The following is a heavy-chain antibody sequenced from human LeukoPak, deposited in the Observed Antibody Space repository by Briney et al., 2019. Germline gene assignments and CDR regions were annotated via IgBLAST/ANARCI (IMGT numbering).Heavy chain of an antibody. V-gene: IGHV4-4*02. CDR3: ARAYSSGWYSDP. CDR2: IYHSGST. Sequence: SETMSLTCAVSGGSISSSNWWSWVRPPPGKGLEWIGEIYHSGSTDYNPSLKRRVTISVDKSKNQFSLKLSSVTAADTAVYYCARAYSSGWYSDPWGQGTLVTVSS. J-gene: IGHJ5*02. D-gene: IGHD6-19*01. CDR1: GGSISSSNW.